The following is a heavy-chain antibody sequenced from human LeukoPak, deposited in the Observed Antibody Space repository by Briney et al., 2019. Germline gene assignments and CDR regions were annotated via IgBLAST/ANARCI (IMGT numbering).Heavy chain of an antibody. Sequence: GESLKISCKVSGYSFTSYYIAWVRQLPGKGLEWVAIIYPGDSDTRYSPSLQGQVTISADKSLTTTYLQWRSLKASDTAMYYCARGTTSFDYWGQGTLVTVS. CDR3: ARGTTSFDY. J-gene: IGHJ4*02. CDR2: IYPGDSDT. D-gene: IGHD4-11*01. CDR1: GYSFTSYY. V-gene: IGHV5-51*01.